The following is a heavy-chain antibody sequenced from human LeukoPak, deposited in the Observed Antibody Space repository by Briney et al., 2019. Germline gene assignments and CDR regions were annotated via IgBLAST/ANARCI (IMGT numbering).Heavy chain of an antibody. J-gene: IGHJ4*02. CDR1: GFSFSSHS. D-gene: IGHD3-22*01. CDR2: ISSGSDTI. V-gene: IGHV3-48*01. CDR3: AKDLVDKRIVVVNDY. Sequence: GGSLRLSCAASGFSFSSHSMNWVRQAPGKGLEWVSYISSGSDTIYYADSVKGRFTISRDNVKNSLYLQMDSLRAEDTAVYYCAKDLVDKRIVVVNDYWGQGTLVTVSS.